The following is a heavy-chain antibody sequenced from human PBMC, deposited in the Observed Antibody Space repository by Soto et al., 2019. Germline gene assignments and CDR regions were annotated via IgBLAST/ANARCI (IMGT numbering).Heavy chain of an antibody. D-gene: IGHD3-10*01. CDR2: INPNSGGT. CDR1: GYTFTSYG. CDR3: ARDNYYGSGSYSNHYYYYGMDV. Sequence: ASVKVSCKASGYTFTSYGISWVRQAPGQGLEWMGWINPNSGGTNYAQKFQGWVTMTRDTSISTAYMELSRLRSDDTAVYYCARDNYYGSGSYSNHYYYYGMDVWGQGTTVTVSS. V-gene: IGHV1-2*04. J-gene: IGHJ6*02.